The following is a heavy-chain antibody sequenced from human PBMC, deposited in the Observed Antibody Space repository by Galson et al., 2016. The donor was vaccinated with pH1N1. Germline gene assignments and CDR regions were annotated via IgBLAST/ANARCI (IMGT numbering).Heavy chain of an antibody. D-gene: IGHD3-22*01. J-gene: IGHJ2*01. CDR3: AREDYYDTDLSDWYFDL. CDR1: GGTFGSYG. Sequence: CKASGGTFGSYGINWVRQAPGQGLEWMGGIIPIFNTVKYAQNFQGRVTITADESTTTAYMELSSLRSEDTAMYYCAREDYYDTDLSDWYFDLWGRGTLLTVSS. V-gene: IGHV1-69*01. CDR2: IIPIFNTV.